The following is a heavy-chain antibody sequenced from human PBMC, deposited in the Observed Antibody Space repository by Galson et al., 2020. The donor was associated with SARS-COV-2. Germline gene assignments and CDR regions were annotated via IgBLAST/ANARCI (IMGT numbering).Heavy chain of an antibody. V-gene: IGHV4-59*01. Sequence: SQTLSLTCTVSGGSISSYYWSWIRQPPGKGLEWIGYIYYSGSTNYNPSLKSRVTISVDTSKNQFSLKLSSVTAADTAVYYCARHSLGSSPFDYWGQGTLVTVSS. CDR3: ARHSLGSSPFDY. CDR2: IYYSGST. CDR1: GGSISSYY. D-gene: IGHD6-13*01. J-gene: IGHJ4*02.